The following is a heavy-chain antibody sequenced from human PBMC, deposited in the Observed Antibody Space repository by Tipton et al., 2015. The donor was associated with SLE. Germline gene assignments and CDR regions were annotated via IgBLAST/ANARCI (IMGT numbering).Heavy chain of an antibody. CDR3: ARRMPSTLGFDF. Sequence: TLSLTCTVSGGSISSSSYYWGWIRQPPGKGLEWIGSIYYSGSTYYNPSLKSRVTISVGTSKNQFSLKLSSVTAADTAVYYCARRMPSTLGFDFWGQGTLVTVSS. D-gene: IGHD2-2*01. V-gene: IGHV4-39*07. CDR1: GGSISSSSYY. J-gene: IGHJ4*02. CDR2: IYYSGST.